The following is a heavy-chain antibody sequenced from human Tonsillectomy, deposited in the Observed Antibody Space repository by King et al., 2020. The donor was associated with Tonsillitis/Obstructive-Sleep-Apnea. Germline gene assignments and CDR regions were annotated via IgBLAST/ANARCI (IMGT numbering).Heavy chain of an antibody. J-gene: IGHJ6*02. CDR3: AREKDGDYGMDV. V-gene: IGHV4-34*01. D-gene: IGHD4-17*01. Sequence: VQLPQWGAGLLKPSETLSLHCAVYGGSLRWFYWSWVRQAPGKGLEGVWEIHQNGSPNYYPSLTRRVTITVDTAKNHLFLKLTSVTAADTAVYYCAREKDGDYGMDVWGQGTTVTVSS. CDR1: GGSLRWFY. CDR2: IHQNGSP.